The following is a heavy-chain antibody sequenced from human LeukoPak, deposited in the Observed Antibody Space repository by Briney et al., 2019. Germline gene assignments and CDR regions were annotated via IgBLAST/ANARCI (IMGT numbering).Heavy chain of an antibody. D-gene: IGHD6-13*01. J-gene: IGHJ4*02. CDR3: ARRAREGYYFDY. V-gene: IGHV4-39*01. Sequence: SETLSLTCTVSGGSISSSSYYWGWIRQPPGKGLEWIGSTYYSGSTYYNPSLKSRVTISVDTSKNQFSLKLSPVTAADTAVYYCARRAREGYYFDYWGQGTLVTVSS. CDR2: TYYSGST. CDR1: GGSISSSSYY.